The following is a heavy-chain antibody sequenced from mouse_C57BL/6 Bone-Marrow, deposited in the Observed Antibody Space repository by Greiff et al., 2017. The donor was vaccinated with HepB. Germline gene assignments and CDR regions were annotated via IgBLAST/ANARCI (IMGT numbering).Heavy chain of an antibody. D-gene: IGHD1-1*01. V-gene: IGHV1-26*01. J-gene: IGHJ2*01. Sequence: VQLQQSGPELVKPGASVKISCKASGYTFTDYYMNWVKQSHGKSLEWIGDINPNNGGTSYNQKFKGKATLTVDKSSSTAYMELRSLTSEDSAVYYCAVTTVVAGDYFDYWGQGTTLTVSS. CDR3: AVTTVVAGDYFDY. CDR1: GYTFTDYY. CDR2: INPNNGGT.